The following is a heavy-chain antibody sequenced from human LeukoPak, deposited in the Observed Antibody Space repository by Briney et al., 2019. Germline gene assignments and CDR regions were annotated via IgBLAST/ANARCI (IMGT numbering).Heavy chain of an antibody. D-gene: IGHD3-10*01. Sequence: PGGSLRLSCAASGFTFSSYAMSWVRQAPGKGLEWVSAISGSGGSTYYADSVKGRFTLSRDDSQNTVCLQMNSLRDDDTALYYCVRGSKIRGVIPEGEFDYWGQGTLVTVSS. CDR3: VRGSKIRGVIPEGEFDY. CDR1: GFTFSSYA. CDR2: ISGSGGST. J-gene: IGHJ4*02. V-gene: IGHV3-23*01.